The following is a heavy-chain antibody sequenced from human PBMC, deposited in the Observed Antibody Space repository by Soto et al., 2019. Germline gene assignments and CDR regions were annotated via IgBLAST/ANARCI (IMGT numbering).Heavy chain of an antibody. Sequence: QVQLQESGPGLVKPSQTLSLTCSVSGGSINSADYYCSWVRQPPGKGLEWIGYIYYSGSTYFNPSLKSRVTISKDTSRNQFSLRLSSVTAADTAVYYCARAIVVTIGGMDVWGQGTTVTVSS. CDR2: IYYSGST. CDR1: GGSINSADYY. CDR3: ARAIVVTIGGMDV. D-gene: IGHD5-12*01. V-gene: IGHV4-30-4*01. J-gene: IGHJ6*02.